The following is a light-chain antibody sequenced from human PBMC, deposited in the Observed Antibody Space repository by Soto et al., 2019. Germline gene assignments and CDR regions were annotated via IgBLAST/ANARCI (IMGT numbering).Light chain of an antibody. Sequence: DIQMTQSPSSLSASIGDGVTITCRASQSINTYLNWYQQKPGKAPKLLISAASNLQTGVPSRFSGSGSWTDFTLTISSLQPEDFAIYYCQQSFSTLLITFGQGTRLEIK. CDR2: AAS. CDR3: QQSFSTLLIT. CDR1: QSINTY. V-gene: IGKV1-39*01. J-gene: IGKJ5*01.